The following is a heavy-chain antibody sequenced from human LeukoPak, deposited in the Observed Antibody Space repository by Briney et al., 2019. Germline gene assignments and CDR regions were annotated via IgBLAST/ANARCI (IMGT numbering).Heavy chain of an antibody. V-gene: IGHV1-46*01. Sequence: GASVKVSCKPSGYTFTSYYMHWVRQAPGQGLEWMGIINPSGGSTSYAQKFQGRVTMTRDTSTSTVYMELSSLRSEDTAVYYCARAHIVLMVYAIPSPYYGKDVWGQGTTVTVSS. CDR1: GYTFTSYY. D-gene: IGHD2-8*01. CDR3: ARAHIVLMVYAIPSPYYGKDV. J-gene: IGHJ6*02. CDR2: INPSGGST.